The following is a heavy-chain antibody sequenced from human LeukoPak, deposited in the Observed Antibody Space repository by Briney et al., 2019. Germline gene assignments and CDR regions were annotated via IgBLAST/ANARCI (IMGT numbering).Heavy chain of an antibody. CDR3: ARDRRGHGGVRLDY. D-gene: IGHD3-16*01. CDR2: ISSSSSYI. V-gene: IGHV3-21*01. Sequence: PGGSLRLSCAASGFTFSSYSMNWVRQAPGKGLEWVSSISSSSSYIYYADSVKGRSTISRDNAKNSLYLQMNSLRAEDTAEYYCARDRRGHGGVRLDYWGQGTLVTVSS. J-gene: IGHJ4*02. CDR1: GFTFSSYS.